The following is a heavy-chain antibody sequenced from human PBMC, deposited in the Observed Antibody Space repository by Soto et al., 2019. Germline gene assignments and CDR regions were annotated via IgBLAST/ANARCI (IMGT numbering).Heavy chain of an antibody. D-gene: IGHD2-2*01. CDR2: IYYRGTT. CDR3: ARGGGSPYHDHEFDY. Sequence: QVQLQESGPGLVKPSETLSLTCSVSGVSTSNHYWTWIRKPPGQGPEWIGCIYYRGTTNYNASFNSRVTISVDTSMNQFSLKLTSVTTADTAAYYCARGGGSPYHDHEFDYWGQGILVTVSS. V-gene: IGHV4-59*11. J-gene: IGHJ4*02. CDR1: GVSTSNHY.